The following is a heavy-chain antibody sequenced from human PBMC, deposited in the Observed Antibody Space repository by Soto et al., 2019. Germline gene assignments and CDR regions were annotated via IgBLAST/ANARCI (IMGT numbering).Heavy chain of an antibody. CDR1: GFTFGDAW. V-gene: IGHV3-15*07. CDR2: VKTKSEGETT. J-gene: IGHJ5*02. Sequence: EVQLVESGGGWVKPGGSLTLSCVASGFTFGDAWMNWVRQAAGKGLEWVGHVKTKSEGETTDYAASVKGRFTIWRDDSTNTLYLQMNRLKSEDTGKYFCTSLGPSWGQGTQGTVSS. CDR3: TSLGPS.